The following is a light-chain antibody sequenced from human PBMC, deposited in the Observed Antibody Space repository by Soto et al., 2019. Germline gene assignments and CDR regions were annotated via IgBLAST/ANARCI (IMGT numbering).Light chain of an antibody. V-gene: IGKV1-5*01. Sequence: DIQMTQSPSTLSASVGARVTITCRASQSISSWLAWYQQKPGKAPKLLIYDASSLESGVPSRFSGSGFGTEFTLTISSLQPDDFATYYCQQYNSYSGTFGQGTKVEIK. J-gene: IGKJ1*01. CDR1: QSISSW. CDR3: QQYNSYSGT. CDR2: DAS.